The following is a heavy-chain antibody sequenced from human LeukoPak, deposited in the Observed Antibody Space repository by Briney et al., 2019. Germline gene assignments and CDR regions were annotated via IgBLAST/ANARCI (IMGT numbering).Heavy chain of an antibody. CDR2: IIPIFGTA. D-gene: IGHD6-6*01. V-gene: IGHV1-69*05. CDR3: ARVSSSSDAFDI. Sequence: SVKVSCKASGGTFSSYAISWVRQAPGQGLEWMGGIIPIFGTANYAQKFQGRVTITTDESTSTAYMEPSSLRSEDTAVYYCARVSSSSDAFDIWGQGTMVTVSS. J-gene: IGHJ3*02. CDR1: GGTFSSYA.